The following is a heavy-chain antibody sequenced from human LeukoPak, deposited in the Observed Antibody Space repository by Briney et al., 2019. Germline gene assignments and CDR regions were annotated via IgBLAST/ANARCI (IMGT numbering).Heavy chain of an antibody. V-gene: IGHV4-30-2*05. CDR3: ARVGFGSGSYYLNY. Sequence: SETLSLTCTVSGGSISSGGYYWSWIRQPPGKGLEWIGYIYHSGSTYYNPSLKSRVTISVDTSKNQFSLKLSSVTAADTAVYYCARVGFGSGSYYLNYWGQGTLVTVSS. D-gene: IGHD3-10*01. CDR2: IYHSGST. CDR1: GGSISSGGYY. J-gene: IGHJ4*02.